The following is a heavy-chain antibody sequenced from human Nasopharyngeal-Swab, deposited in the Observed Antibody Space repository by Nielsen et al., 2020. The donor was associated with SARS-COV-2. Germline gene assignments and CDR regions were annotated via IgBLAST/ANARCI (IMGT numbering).Heavy chain of an antibody. CDR2: IYYSGST. Sequence: SETLSLTCTVSGGSISSGGYYWSWIRQHPGKGLEWIGYIYYSGSTYYNPSLKSRVTISVDTSKNQFSLKLSSVTAADTAVYYCARDRGYDFWSGYYMGDYYGMDVWGQGTTVTVSS. D-gene: IGHD3-3*01. CDR3: ARDRGYDFWSGYYMGDYYGMDV. CDR1: GGSISSGGYY. V-gene: IGHV4-31*03. J-gene: IGHJ6*02.